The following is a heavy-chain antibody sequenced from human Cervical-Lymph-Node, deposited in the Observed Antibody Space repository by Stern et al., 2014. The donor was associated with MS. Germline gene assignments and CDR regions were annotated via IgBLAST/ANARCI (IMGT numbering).Heavy chain of an antibody. D-gene: IGHD3/OR15-3a*01. V-gene: IGHV1-46*01. CDR1: GYTFTSHY. Sequence: QDQLVQSGAEVKKPGASVKVSCKASGYTFTSHYMHWVRQAPGQGLEWVGIINPSGDSASYAQKFQGRVTMTRDTSTSTVYMELSSLRSEDTAVYYCASGTGSKRPTGIYWGQGTLVTVSS. CDR2: INPSGDSA. J-gene: IGHJ4*02. CDR3: ASGTGSKRPTGIY.